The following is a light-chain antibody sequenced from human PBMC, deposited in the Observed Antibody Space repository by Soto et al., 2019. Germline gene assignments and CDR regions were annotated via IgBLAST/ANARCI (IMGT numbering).Light chain of an antibody. Sequence: EIVLTQSPGTLSLSPGERATLSCRASQSFSSSYLAWYQQKPGQAPRLLIYGASSRATGIPDRFSVSGSGTDFKLTISRLEPEDCAVYYCQQYGSSPLTFGGGTKVEIK. CDR3: QQYGSSPLT. V-gene: IGKV3-20*01. J-gene: IGKJ4*01. CDR1: QSFSSSY. CDR2: GAS.